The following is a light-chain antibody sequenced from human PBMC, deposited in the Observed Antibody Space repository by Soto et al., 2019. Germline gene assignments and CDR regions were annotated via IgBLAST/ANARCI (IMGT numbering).Light chain of an antibody. Sequence: QSVLTQPPSVSAAPGQKVTISCSGSSSNIGNNYVSWYQQLPGTAPKLLIYDNNKRPSGIPGRFSGSKSGTSATLGITGLQTGDEADYYCGTWDSSLSAGNVVFGGGTKLTVL. CDR1: SSNIGNNY. CDR3: GTWDSSLSAGNVV. J-gene: IGLJ2*01. V-gene: IGLV1-51*01. CDR2: DNN.